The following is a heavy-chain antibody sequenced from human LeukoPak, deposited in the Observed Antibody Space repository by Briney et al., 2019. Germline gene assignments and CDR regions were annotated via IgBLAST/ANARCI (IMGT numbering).Heavy chain of an antibody. CDR2: INPSGGST. Sequence: AASVKVSCKASGYTFTSYYMHWVRQAPGQGLEWMGIINPSGGSTSYAQRFQGRVTMTRDTSTSTVYMELSSLRSEDTAVYYCARDGLLGDSSPYYFDYWGQGTLVTVSS. J-gene: IGHJ4*02. V-gene: IGHV1-46*01. CDR1: GYTFTSYY. D-gene: IGHD6-6*01. CDR3: ARDGLLGDSSPYYFDY.